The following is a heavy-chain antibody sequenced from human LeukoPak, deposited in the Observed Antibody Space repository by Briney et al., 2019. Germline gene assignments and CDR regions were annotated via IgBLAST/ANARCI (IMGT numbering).Heavy chain of an antibody. CDR3: ARLHSIAISGAFDI. CDR1: GYSISSGYY. V-gene: IGHV4-38-2*01. J-gene: IGHJ3*02. D-gene: IGHD2/OR15-2a*01. CDR2: IYHSGST. Sequence: PSETLSLTCAVSGYSISSGYYWGWIRQPPGKGLEWIGSIYHSGSTYYNPSLKSRVTISVDTSKNRFSLKLSSVTAADTAVYYCARLHSIAISGAFDIWGQGTMVTVS.